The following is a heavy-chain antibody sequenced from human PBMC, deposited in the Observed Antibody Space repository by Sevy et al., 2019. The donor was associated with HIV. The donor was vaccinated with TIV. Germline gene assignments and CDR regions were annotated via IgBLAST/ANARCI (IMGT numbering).Heavy chain of an antibody. J-gene: IGHJ4*02. CDR1: GFTFNKYS. CDR2: LSFGCGEI. V-gene: IGHV3-23*01. Sequence: GGSLRLSCAASGFTFNKYSMSWVRQPPGKGLEWVATLSFGCGEINYADSVKGRFTISRDNSKNSFYLQMNNLRAEDTALYYCAREGCTKPHDYWGQGTMVTVSS. D-gene: IGHD2-8*01. CDR3: AREGCTKPHDY.